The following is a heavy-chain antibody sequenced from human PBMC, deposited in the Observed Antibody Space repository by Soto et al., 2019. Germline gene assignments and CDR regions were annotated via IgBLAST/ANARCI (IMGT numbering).Heavy chain of an antibody. CDR1: GFTFSSYS. CDR2: ISSSSSYI. CDR3: ARGSGSYYEYYYYDGMDV. Sequence: EVQLVESGGGLVKPGGSLRLSCAASGFTFSSYSMNWVRQAPGKGLEWVSSISSSSSYIYYADSVKRRFTISRDNAKNSLYLQMNSLRAEDTAVYCCARGSGSYYEYYYYDGMDVWGQGTTVTVSS. D-gene: IGHD1-26*01. V-gene: IGHV3-21*01. J-gene: IGHJ6*02.